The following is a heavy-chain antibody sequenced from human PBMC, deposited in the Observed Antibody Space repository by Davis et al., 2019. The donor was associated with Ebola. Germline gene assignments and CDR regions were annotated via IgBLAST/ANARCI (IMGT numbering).Heavy chain of an antibody. CDR1: GVSITSYY. J-gene: IGHJ4*02. CDR2: INNSGST. Sequence: SETLSLTCTVSGVSITSYYWSWIRQSPGKGLEWITYINNSGSTKYNPSLKSRLTISVDTSKNQFSLKLSSVTAADTAVYYCARFARRLDYWGQGTLVIVSS. D-gene: IGHD3-10*01. CDR3: ARFARRLDY. V-gene: IGHV4-59*01.